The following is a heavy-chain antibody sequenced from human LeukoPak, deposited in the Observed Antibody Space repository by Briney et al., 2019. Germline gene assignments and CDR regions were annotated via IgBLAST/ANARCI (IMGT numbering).Heavy chain of an antibody. J-gene: IGHJ5*02. Sequence: ASVKVSCKASGYTFTSYGISWVRQAPGQGLEWMGWISAYNGNTNYAQKLQGRVTMTTDTSTSTAYMELRSLRSDDTAVYYCARVVAAAGITGFAPWGQGTLVTVSS. CDR2: ISAYNGNT. CDR1: GYTFTSYG. D-gene: IGHD6-13*01. V-gene: IGHV1-18*01. CDR3: ARVVAAAGITGFAP.